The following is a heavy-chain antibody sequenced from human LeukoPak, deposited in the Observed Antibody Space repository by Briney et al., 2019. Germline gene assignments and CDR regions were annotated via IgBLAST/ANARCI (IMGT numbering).Heavy chain of an antibody. Sequence: GGSLRLSCAASGFTFDDYAMHWVRQAPGKGLEWVSGISWNSGSIGYADFVKGRFTISRDNAKNSLYLQMNSLRAEDTALYYCAKDIRMVPHYGMDVWGQGTTVTVSS. CDR1: GFTFDDYA. CDR3: AKDIRMVPHYGMDV. D-gene: IGHD3-10*01. V-gene: IGHV3-9*01. J-gene: IGHJ6*02. CDR2: ISWNSGSI.